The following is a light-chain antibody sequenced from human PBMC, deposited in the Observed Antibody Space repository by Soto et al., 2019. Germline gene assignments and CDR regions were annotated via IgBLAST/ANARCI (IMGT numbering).Light chain of an antibody. CDR3: QQGPSMYT. CDR1: QSVSSSY. Sequence: EIVLTQSPGTLSLSPGERATLSCRASQSVSSSYLAWYQQKPGQAPRLLIYGASSRATGIPDRFSGSGSGTDFTLTISRLEPEDFAVYYCQQGPSMYTFGQGTKLEIK. CDR2: GAS. V-gene: IGKV3-20*01. J-gene: IGKJ2*01.